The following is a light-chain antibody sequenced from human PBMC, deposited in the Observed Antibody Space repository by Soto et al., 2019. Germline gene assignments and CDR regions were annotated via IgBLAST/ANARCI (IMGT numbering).Light chain of an antibody. CDR1: SRDVGGYNY. V-gene: IGLV2-14*01. J-gene: IGLJ1*01. CDR3: ATWDDSLNGYV. CDR2: EVS. Sequence: QSALTQPASVSGSPGQSITISCTGTSRDVGGYNYVSWYQQHPGKAPKLMIYEVSNRPSGVSHRFSGSKSGNTASLTISGLQAEDEADYYCATWDDSLNGYVFGTGTKVTVL.